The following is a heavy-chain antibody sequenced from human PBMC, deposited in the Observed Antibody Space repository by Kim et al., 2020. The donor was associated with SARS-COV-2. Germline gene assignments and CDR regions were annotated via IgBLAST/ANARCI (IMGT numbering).Heavy chain of an antibody. V-gene: IGHV3-30*10. Sequence: DGTTTLYNDSVQGRFIISRDNSQNTLFLQMNSLRPEDTAVYFCARESYHSYWGQGTLVTVSS. CDR3: ARESYHSY. J-gene: IGHJ4*01. CDR2: DGTTT. D-gene: IGHD4-4*01.